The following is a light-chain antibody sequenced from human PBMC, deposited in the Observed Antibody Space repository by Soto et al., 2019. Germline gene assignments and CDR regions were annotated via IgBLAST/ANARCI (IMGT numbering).Light chain of an antibody. CDR3: QQRSNWPLT. CDR2: DAS. J-gene: IGKJ4*01. Sequence: EVVLTQSPATLSSSPGESVTLSCRASQSINTYLAWYQQKPGQAPRLLIYDASYRAAGIPSRFSCSGSGTDFTLTISSLEPADFAIYHCQQRSNWPLTFGGGTKVEI. V-gene: IGKV3-11*01. CDR1: QSINTY.